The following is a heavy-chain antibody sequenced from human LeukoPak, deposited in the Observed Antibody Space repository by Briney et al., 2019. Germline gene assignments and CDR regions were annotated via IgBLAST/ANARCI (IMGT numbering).Heavy chain of an antibody. Sequence: GASVKVSCKASSYTFISYGITWVRQAPGQGLEWMGWISPYTTKTNYAQSLQGRVTMTTDTSTSTAYMELRSLRSDDTAVYYCAREGGVGPTAPPDYYSYQMDVWGKGPRSPSP. CDR1: SYTFISYG. CDR2: ISPYTTKT. CDR3: AREGGVGPTAPPDYYSYQMDV. V-gene: IGHV1-18*01. D-gene: IGHD1-26*01. J-gene: IGHJ6*03.